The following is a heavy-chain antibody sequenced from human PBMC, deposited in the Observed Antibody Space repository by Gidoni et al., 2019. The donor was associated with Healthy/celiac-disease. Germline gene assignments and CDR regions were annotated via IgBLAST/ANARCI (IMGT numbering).Heavy chain of an antibody. J-gene: IGHJ4*02. D-gene: IGHD3-3*01. CDR2: INHSGST. CDR3: ARGLGLDFWSGYSRYFDY. Sequence: QVQLQQWGAGLLKPSETLSLTCAVYGGSFSGYYWSWIRQPPGKGLEVIGEINHSGSTNYNPSLKSRVTISVDTSKNQFSLKLSSVTAADTAVYYCARGLGLDFWSGYSRYFDYWGQGTLVTVSS. CDR1: GGSFSGYY. V-gene: IGHV4-34*01.